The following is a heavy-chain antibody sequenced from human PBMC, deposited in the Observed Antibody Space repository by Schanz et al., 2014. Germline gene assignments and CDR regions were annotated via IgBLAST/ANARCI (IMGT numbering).Heavy chain of an antibody. CDR2: MWNDGIKT. Sequence: QVQLVDSGGGLVKPGGSLRLSCAASGFTFSDYYMTWIRQAPGKGLEWVAVMWNDGIKTHYADSGKGRFTISRDNLKNTVYLQMNSLRAGDTAVYYCAKDGRLPYYGTGSDFDYWGQGTLVAVSS. CDR1: GFTFSDYY. D-gene: IGHD3-22*01. CDR3: AKDGRLPYYGTGSDFDY. J-gene: IGHJ4*02. V-gene: IGHV3-33*06.